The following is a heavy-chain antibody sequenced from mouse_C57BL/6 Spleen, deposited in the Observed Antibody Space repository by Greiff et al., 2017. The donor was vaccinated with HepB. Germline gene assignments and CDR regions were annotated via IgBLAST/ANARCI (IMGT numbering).Heavy chain of an antibody. J-gene: IGHJ3*01. CDR1: GFTFSSYA. CDR2: ISDGGSYT. V-gene: IGHV5-4*01. CDR3: ARDPSLTWFAY. Sequence: EVQVVESGGGLVKPGGSLKLSCAASGFTFSSYAMSWVRQTPEKRLEWVATISDGGSYTYYPDNVKGRFTISRDNAKNNLYLQMSHLKSEDTAMYYCARDPSLTWFAYWGQGTLVTVSA.